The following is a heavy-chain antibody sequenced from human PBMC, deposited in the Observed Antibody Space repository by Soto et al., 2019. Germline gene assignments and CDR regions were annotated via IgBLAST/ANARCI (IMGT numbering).Heavy chain of an antibody. D-gene: IGHD6-19*01. CDR1: GYSITACGYY. V-gene: IGHV4-61*08. J-gene: IGHJ4*02. Sequence: SETLSLTCFVSGYSITACGYYWSWIRRPPGKGLEWIGYIYYSGSTNYNPSLKSRVTISVDTSKNQFSLKLSSVTAADTAVYYCARTREQWLVTSRGYYFDYWGQGTLVTVSS. CDR3: ARTREQWLVTSRGYYFDY. CDR2: IYYSGST.